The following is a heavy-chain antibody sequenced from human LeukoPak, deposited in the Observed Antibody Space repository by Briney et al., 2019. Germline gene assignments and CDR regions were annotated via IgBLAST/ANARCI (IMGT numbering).Heavy chain of an antibody. Sequence: GESLKISCKGSGYSFTSFWIGWVRQMPGKGLEWMGIIYPGDSDTKYSPFFQGQVTLSVDKSITTAYLQWSSLKASDTAMYYCARQASAASDYWGQGTLVTVSS. CDR2: IYPGDSDT. CDR3: ARQASAASDY. V-gene: IGHV5-51*01. J-gene: IGHJ4*02. D-gene: IGHD6-13*01. CDR1: GYSFTSFW.